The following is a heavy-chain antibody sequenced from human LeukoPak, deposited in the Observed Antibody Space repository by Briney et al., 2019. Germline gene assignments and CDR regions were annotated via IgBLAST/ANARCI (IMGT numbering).Heavy chain of an antibody. CDR3: ARGRGPDWSGSPEGSYYFDY. D-gene: IGHD3-3*01. V-gene: IGHV3-30-3*01. J-gene: IGHJ4*02. CDR2: ISYDGSNK. CDR1: GFTFSSYA. Sequence: PGRSLRLSCAASGFTFSSYAMHWVRQAPGKGLEWVAVISYDGSNKYYADSVKGRFTISRDNSKNTLYLQMNSLRAEDTAVYYCARGRGPDWSGSPEGSYYFDYWGQGTLVTVSS.